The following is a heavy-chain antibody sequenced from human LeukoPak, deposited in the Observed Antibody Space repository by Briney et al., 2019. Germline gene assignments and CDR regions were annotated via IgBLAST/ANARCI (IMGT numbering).Heavy chain of an antibody. J-gene: IGHJ3*02. D-gene: IGHD3-10*01. CDR2: FDPEDGET. CDR3: ATVTLRRINMVRGVIPDI. V-gene: IGHV1-24*01. CDR1: GYTLTELS. Sequence: ASVKVSCKVSGYTLTELSMHWVRQAPGKGLEWMGGFDPEDGETIYAQKFQGRVTMTEDTSTDTAYMELGSLRSEDTAVYYCATVTLRRINMVRGVIPDIWGQGTMVTVSS.